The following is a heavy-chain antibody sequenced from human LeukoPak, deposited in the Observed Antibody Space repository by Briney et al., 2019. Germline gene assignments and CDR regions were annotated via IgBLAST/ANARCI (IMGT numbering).Heavy chain of an antibody. D-gene: IGHD3-3*01. V-gene: IGHV1-69*13. CDR3: ARVWCPDLVVIIPYYYYGMDV. J-gene: IGHJ6*02. CDR2: IIPIFGTA. Sequence: SVNVSCKASGGTFSSYAISWVRQAPGQGLEWMGGIIPIFGTANYAQKFQGRVTITADESTSTAYMELSSLRSEDTAVYYCARVWCPDLVVIIPYYYYGMDVWGQGTTVTVS. CDR1: GGTFSSYA.